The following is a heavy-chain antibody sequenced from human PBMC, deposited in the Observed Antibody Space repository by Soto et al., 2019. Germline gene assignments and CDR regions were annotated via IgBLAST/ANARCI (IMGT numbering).Heavy chain of an antibody. CDR3: ARAGEAYYYDSSGYYKGLTGFDY. CDR2: IYPGDSDT. V-gene: IGHV5-51*01. J-gene: IGHJ4*02. Sequence: GESLKISCKGSGYSFTSYWIGSVRQMPGKGLEWMGIIYPGDSDTRYSPSFQGQVTISADKSISTAYLQWSSLKASDTAMYYCARAGEAYYYDSSGYYKGLTGFDYWGQGTLVTVSS. D-gene: IGHD3-22*01. CDR1: GYSFTSYW.